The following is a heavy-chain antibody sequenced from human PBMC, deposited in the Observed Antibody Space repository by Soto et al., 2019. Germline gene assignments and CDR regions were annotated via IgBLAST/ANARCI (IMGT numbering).Heavy chain of an antibody. D-gene: IGHD2-15*01. J-gene: IGHJ5*02. CDR2: IYWNDDK. CDR1: GFSLRTSGVG. CDR3: AHEVPSTRSGFDP. Sequence: QITLKESGPTLVKPSETLTLTCSFSGFSLRTSGVGVAWIRQPPGKALQWLALIYWNDDKRFSPSLRSRLSITKDTSKIQVVLTLTDVDPVETATYYCAHEVPSTRSGFDPGGQGTLVTVSA. V-gene: IGHV2-5*01.